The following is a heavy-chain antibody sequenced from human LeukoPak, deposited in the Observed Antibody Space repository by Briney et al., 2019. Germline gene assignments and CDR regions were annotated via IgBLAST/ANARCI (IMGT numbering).Heavy chain of an antibody. CDR3: ARDQGGYESSHVY. D-gene: IGHD5-12*01. V-gene: IGHV1-69*05. CDR1: GKSFSSYA. J-gene: IGHJ4*02. Sequence: SVKVSCKGDGKSFSSYAISWVRQAPGQGIEWMGRIIPIFGTANYAHKFQGRVTITTDESTSTAYMELSSLRSEDTAVYYCARDQGGYESSHVYWGQGTLVTVSS. CDR2: IIPIFGTA.